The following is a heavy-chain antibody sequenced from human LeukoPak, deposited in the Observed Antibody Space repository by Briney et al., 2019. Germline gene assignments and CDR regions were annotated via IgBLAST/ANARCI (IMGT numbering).Heavy chain of an antibody. CDR3: ARDLSPSGYGDYVSV. D-gene: IGHD4-17*01. Sequence: GGSLRLSRAASGFTFSDYYMSWIRQAPGKGLEWVSYISSSGSTIYYADSVKGRFTISRDNAKNSLYLQMNSLRAEDTAVYYCARDLSPSGYGDYVSVWGQGTLVTVSS. CDR2: ISSSGSTI. V-gene: IGHV3-11*01. J-gene: IGHJ4*02. CDR1: GFTFSDYY.